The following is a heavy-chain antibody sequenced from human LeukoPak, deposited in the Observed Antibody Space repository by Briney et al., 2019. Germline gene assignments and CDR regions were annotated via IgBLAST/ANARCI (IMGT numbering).Heavy chain of an antibody. CDR1: GFTFSSYG. CDR2: ISGRGGTT. V-gene: IGHV3-23*01. CDR3: ARRAGAYSHPYDY. D-gene: IGHD4/OR15-4a*01. Sequence: GGSLRLSCAASGFTFSSYGMNWVRQAPGKGLEWVSGISGRGGTTYYADSVKGRFTISRDNAKNTLYLQMNSLRAEDTAVYYCARRAGAYSHPYDYWGQGTLVTVSS. J-gene: IGHJ4*02.